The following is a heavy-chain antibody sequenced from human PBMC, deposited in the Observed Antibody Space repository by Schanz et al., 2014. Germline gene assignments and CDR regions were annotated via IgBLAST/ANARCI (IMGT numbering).Heavy chain of an antibody. D-gene: IGHD1-1*01. V-gene: IGHV3-23*01. J-gene: IGHJ4*02. CDR1: GLIFSNYV. CDR2: IGTSDGT. Sequence: EVQLLESGGGLVQPGGSLKLSCAASGLIFSNYVMSWVRQAPGKGLEWVSTIGTSDGTNYAESVKGRFTISRDNAKNSLFLQMNSLRAEYSAVYYCARDRRNADLDYWGQGTLVTVSS. CDR3: ARDRRNADLDY.